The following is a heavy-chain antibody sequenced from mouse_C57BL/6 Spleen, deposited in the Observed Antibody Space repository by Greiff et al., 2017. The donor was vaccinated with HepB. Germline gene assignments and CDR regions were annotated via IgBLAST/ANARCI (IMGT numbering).Heavy chain of an antibody. D-gene: IGHD1-1*01. J-gene: IGHJ1*03. CDR3: AREGLITTVVAHWYFDV. V-gene: IGHV1-78*01. Sequence: VQLQQSDAELVKPGASVKISCKVSGYTFTDHTIHWMKQRPEQGLEWIGYIYPRDGSTKYNEKFKGKATLTADKSSSTAYMPLHSLTSEDSAVYFCAREGLITTVVAHWYFDVWGTGTTVTVSS. CDR2: IYPRDGST. CDR1: GYTFTDHT.